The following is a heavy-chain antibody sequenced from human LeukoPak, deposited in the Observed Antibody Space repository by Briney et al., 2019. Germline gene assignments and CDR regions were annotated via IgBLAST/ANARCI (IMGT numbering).Heavy chain of an antibody. Sequence: ASVKVSCKASGYTFTSYDISWARHAPGQGLECMGWISGYNGNTNYAQKLQGGVTVTTDTSTSTAYMELRSLRSDDTAVYYCARTHYDILSGEANWFDPWGQGTLVTVSS. D-gene: IGHD3-9*01. CDR2: ISGYNGNT. J-gene: IGHJ5*02. V-gene: IGHV1-18*01. CDR3: ARTHYDILSGEANWFDP. CDR1: GYTFTSYD.